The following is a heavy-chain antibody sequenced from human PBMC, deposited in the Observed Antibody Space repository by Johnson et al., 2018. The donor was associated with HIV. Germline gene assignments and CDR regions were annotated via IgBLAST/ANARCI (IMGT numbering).Heavy chain of an antibody. CDR1: GFTFSSFA. CDR2: ISSDVSNK. CDR3: ARGGTPLGTQLSEAFDI. J-gene: IGHJ3*02. D-gene: IGHD5-18*01. Sequence: QVQLVESGGGVVQPGRSLRLSCAASGFTFSSFAMHWVRQAPGKGLEWVAVISSDVSNKYYADSVKGRFTISRDNSKNTLYLHMNSLSAEDTAVYYCARGGTPLGTQLSEAFDIWGQGTMVTVSS. V-gene: IGHV3-30-3*01.